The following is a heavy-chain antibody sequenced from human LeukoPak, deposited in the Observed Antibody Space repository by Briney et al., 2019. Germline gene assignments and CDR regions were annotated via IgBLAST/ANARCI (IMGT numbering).Heavy chain of an antibody. CDR2: IYYSGST. J-gene: IGHJ6*03. V-gene: IGHV4-30-4*08. D-gene: IGHD6-13*01. CDR1: GGSISSGDYY. CDR3: ARDFTAAGYYYYMDV. Sequence: SQTLYLTCTVSGGSISSGDYYWSWIRQPPGKGLEWIGHIYYSGSTYYNPSLKSQVTISVDTSKNQFSLKLSSVTAADTAVYYCARDFTAAGYYYYMDVWGKGTTVTVSS.